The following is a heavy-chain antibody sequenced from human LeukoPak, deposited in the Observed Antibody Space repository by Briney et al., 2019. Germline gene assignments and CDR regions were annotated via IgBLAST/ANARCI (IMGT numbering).Heavy chain of an antibody. D-gene: IGHD5-18*01. Sequence: ASVKVSCKASGYTFTDYFMHWMRQAPGQELEWLGWIDPNTGGTNFAQKFQGRVTMTRDTSISTAYMDLSGLTSDDTAVYYCARGGYSSGGYWGQGTLVTVSS. CDR3: ARGGYSSGGY. V-gene: IGHV1-2*02. J-gene: IGHJ4*02. CDR2: IDPNTGGT. CDR1: GYTFTDYF.